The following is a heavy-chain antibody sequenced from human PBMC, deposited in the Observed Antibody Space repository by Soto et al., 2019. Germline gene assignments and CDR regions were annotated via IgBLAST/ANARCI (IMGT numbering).Heavy chain of an antibody. Sequence: ASVKVSCKASGYTFTSYYMHWVRQAPGQGLEWMGIINPSGGSTSYAQKFQGRVTMTRDTSTSTVYMELSSLRSEDTAVYYCAREHGSGSYGNWFDPWGQGTLVTVAS. CDR1: GYTFTSYY. D-gene: IGHD3-10*01. CDR3: AREHGSGSYGNWFDP. CDR2: INPSGGST. J-gene: IGHJ5*02. V-gene: IGHV1-46*01.